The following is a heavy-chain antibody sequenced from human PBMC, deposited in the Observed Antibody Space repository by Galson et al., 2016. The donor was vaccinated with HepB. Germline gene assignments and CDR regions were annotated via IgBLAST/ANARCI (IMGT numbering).Heavy chain of an antibody. J-gene: IGHJ4*02. V-gene: IGHV3-21*04. D-gene: IGHD2-2*01. CDR3: VKDRKYRCSSSTCYWEFDY. CDR1: GFTFSSYS. CDR2: ISSSSSYI. Sequence: SLRLSCAASGFTFSSYSMNWVRQAPGKGLEWVSSISSSSSYIYYADSVKGRFTISRDNAKNSLHLQMNSLRVEDTALYYCVKDRKYRCSSSTCYWEFDYWGQGTLVTVS.